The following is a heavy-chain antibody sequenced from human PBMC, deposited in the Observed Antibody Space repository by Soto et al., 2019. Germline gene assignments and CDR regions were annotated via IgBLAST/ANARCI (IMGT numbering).Heavy chain of an antibody. CDR2: ISGNDDST. CDR1: EFTFSNYA. Sequence: GGSLRLSWVASEFTFSNYAMSWVRQAPGKGLEWVSAISGNDDSTYYADSGKGRCIISRDNSKNTLDLQMNSLRAQDTAVYYCAKDLSKRGVFVFDYWGQGIRVTVST. D-gene: IGHD6-13*01. J-gene: IGHJ4*02. V-gene: IGHV3-23*01. CDR3: AKDLSKRGVFVFDY.